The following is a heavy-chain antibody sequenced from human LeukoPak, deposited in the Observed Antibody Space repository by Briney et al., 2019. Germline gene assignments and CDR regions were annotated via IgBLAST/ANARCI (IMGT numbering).Heavy chain of an antibody. CDR2: INSNGSST. CDR1: GFTFSSYW. Sequence: GGSLRLSCAASGFTFSSYWMHWVRQAPGKGLVWVSRINSNGSSTSYADSVKGRFTISRDNAKNTLYLQMNSLRAEDTAVYYCAIRRYFDWSLYYWGQGTLVTVSS. CDR3: AIRRYFDWSLYY. J-gene: IGHJ4*02. D-gene: IGHD3-9*01. V-gene: IGHV3-74*01.